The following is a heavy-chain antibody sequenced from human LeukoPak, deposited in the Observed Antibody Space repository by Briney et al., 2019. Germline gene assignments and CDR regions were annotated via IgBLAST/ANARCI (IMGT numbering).Heavy chain of an antibody. CDR2: IYHSGST. J-gene: IGHJ3*02. Sequence: PSETLSLTCIVSGGSISNSSYYWGWIRQPPGKGLEWIGSIYHSGSTYYNPSLKSRVTISVDTSKNQFSLKLSSVTAADTAVYYCARSLVRGVINAFDIWGQGTMVTVSS. V-gene: IGHV4-39*07. D-gene: IGHD3-10*01. CDR1: GGSISNSSYY. CDR3: ARSLVRGVINAFDI.